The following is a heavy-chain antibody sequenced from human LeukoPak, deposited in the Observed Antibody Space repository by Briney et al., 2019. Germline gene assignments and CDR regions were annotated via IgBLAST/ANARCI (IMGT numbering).Heavy chain of an antibody. CDR1: GGSLNGHY. CDR3: AKNEQSGFSFDP. D-gene: IGHD2/OR15-2a*01. Sequence: SETLSLTCAVYGGSLNGHYWSWIRQPPGKGLEWIGEGSDSGGTKFNPSLKGRVPISADTSKNQFSLKLSSVTAADTAVYYCAKNEQSGFSFDPWGQGTLVTVSS. V-gene: IGHV4-34*01. CDR2: GSDSGGT. J-gene: IGHJ5*02.